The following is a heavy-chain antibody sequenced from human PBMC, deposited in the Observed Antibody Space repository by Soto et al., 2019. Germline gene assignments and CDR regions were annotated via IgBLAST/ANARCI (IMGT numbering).Heavy chain of an antibody. Sequence: GASVKVSCKASGYTFTGYYMHWVRQAPGQGLEWMGWINPNSGGTNYAQKFQGWVTMTRDTSISTAYMELSRLRSDDTAVYYCAREGNFGIGEYCISTSCPERRYYYYGMDVWGQGTTVTVSS. CDR1: GYTFTGYY. D-gene: IGHD2-2*01. CDR2: INPNSGGT. J-gene: IGHJ6*02. V-gene: IGHV1-2*04. CDR3: AREGNFGIGEYCISTSCPERRYYYYGMDV.